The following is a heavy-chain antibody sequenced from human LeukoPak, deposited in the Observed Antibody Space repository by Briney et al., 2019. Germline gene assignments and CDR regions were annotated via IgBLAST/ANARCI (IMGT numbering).Heavy chain of an antibody. D-gene: IGHD3-10*01. CDR2: VKSDGSNP. CDR1: RFSFSSYW. Sequence: GGSLRLSCAASRFSFSSYWMHWVRQAPGKGLVWVSRVKSDGSNPSYADSVKGRFTISRDNAENMLYLQMNTLGAEDTAVYYCARDIVSGSGSFDYWGQGTLVTVSS. J-gene: IGHJ4*02. V-gene: IGHV3-74*01. CDR3: ARDIVSGSGSFDY.